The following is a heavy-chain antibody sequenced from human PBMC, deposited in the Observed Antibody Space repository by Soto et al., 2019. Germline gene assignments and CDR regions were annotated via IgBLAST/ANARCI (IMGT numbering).Heavy chain of an antibody. J-gene: IGHJ3*02. V-gene: IGHV1-18*01. Sequence: QVQLVQSGAAVKKPGASVKVSCKASGYTFTSYGISWVRQAPGQSPEWMGRISTYNGNTNYVQKLQGRVTMTTDTSTNTAYMELRSLSYDDTAVYSCARDPGYSTTWHQALDIWGQGTMVTVSS. D-gene: IGHD6-13*01. CDR1: GYTFTSYG. CDR3: ARDPGYSTTWHQALDI. CDR2: ISTYNGNT.